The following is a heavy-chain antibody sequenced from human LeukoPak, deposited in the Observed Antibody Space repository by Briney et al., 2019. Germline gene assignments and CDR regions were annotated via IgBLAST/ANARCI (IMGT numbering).Heavy chain of an antibody. CDR1: GGSISSGDYY. D-gene: IGHD4-11*01. V-gene: IGHV4-30-4*01. CDR2: IYYSGST. CDR3: ASYYSNYYWFDP. Sequence: PSETLSLTCTVSGGSISSGDYYWSWIRQPPGKGLEWIGYIYYSGSTYYNSSLKSRVTISVGTSKNQFSLKLSSVTAADTAVYYCASYYSNYYWFDPWGQGTLVTVSS. J-gene: IGHJ5*02.